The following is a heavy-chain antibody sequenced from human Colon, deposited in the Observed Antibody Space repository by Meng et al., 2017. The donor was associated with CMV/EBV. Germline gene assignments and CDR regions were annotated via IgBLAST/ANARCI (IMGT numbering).Heavy chain of an antibody. V-gene: IGHV4-39*01. Sequence: CTVSGGSISSIYYYWGSIRQPPGKGLEWIGSIYYTGSTFYTPSLKSRVTISLDMSKNQFSLNLSSVTAADTAVYYCARHFDSGWSDYWGQGNLVTVSS. CDR3: ARHFDSGWSDY. J-gene: IGHJ4*02. D-gene: IGHD6-19*01. CDR2: IYYTGST. CDR1: GGSISSIYYY.